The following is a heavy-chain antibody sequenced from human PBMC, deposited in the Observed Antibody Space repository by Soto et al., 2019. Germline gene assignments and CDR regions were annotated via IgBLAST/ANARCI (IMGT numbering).Heavy chain of an antibody. CDR3: ARLSSSGWPIDS. V-gene: IGHV4-31*03. Sequence: QVQLQESGPGLIKGSQTLTLTCTVSGGSISSGGYYWSWIRQHPGKGLEWIGYTYNSANTYQSRSLNSRFSISADTSKNHFSLTLSSVTAADTAMYYCARLSSSGWPIDSWGQGTLVTVSS. CDR1: GGSISSGGYY. J-gene: IGHJ4*02. D-gene: IGHD6-19*01. CDR2: TYNSANT.